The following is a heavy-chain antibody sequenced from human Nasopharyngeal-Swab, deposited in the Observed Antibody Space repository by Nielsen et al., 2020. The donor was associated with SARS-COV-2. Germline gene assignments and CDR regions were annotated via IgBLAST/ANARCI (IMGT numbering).Heavy chain of an antibody. J-gene: IGHJ3*02. V-gene: IGHV3-21*01. D-gene: IGHD6-13*01. CDR2: ISSSSSYI. CDR1: GFIFSSYS. CDR3: ARDSSCCGDAFDI. Sequence: GGSLRLSCVASGFIFSSYSMNWVRQAPGKGLEWVSSISSSSSYIYYADSVKGQFTISRDNAKNSLYLQMNSLRAEDTAVYYCARDSSCCGDAFDIWGQGTMVTVSS.